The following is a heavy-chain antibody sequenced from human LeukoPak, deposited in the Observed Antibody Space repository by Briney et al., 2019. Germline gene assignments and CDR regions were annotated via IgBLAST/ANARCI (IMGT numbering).Heavy chain of an antibody. Sequence: PSETLSLTCTVSGGSISSGDYYWSWIRQPPGKGLEWIGYIYYSGSTYYNPSLKSRFTISVDTSKDQFSLKLSSVTAADTAVYYCSRGPTTVTIVYYYYMDVWGKGTTVTVSS. CDR1: GGSISSGDYY. V-gene: IGHV4-30-4*02. CDR3: SRGPTTVTIVYYYYMDV. J-gene: IGHJ6*03. CDR2: IYYSGST. D-gene: IGHD4-11*01.